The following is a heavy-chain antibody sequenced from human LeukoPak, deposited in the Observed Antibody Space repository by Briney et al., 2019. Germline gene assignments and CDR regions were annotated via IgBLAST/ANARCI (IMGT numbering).Heavy chain of an antibody. J-gene: IGHJ5*02. D-gene: IGHD6-13*01. Sequence: ASVKVSCKASGGTFSSYAISWVRQAPGQGLKWMGGIIPIFGTANYAQKFQGRVTITADESTSTAYMELSSPRSEDTAVYYCTSTGSSSWYSKHGWFDPWGQGTLVTVSS. CDR1: GGTFSSYA. V-gene: IGHV1-69*13. CDR2: IIPIFGTA. CDR3: TSTGSSSWYSKHGWFDP.